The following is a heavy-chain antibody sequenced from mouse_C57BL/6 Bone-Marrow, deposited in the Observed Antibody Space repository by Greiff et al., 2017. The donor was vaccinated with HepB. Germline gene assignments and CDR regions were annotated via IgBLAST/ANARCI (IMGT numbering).Heavy chain of an antibody. CDR3: AREAAQGPLFGY. D-gene: IGHD3-2*02. CDR1: GYTFTSYW. CDR2: IDPSDSYT. Sequence: QVQLQQSGAELVRPGTSVKLSCKASGYTFTSYWMHWVKQRPGQGLERIGVIDPSDSYTNYNQKFKGKATLTVDTSSSTAYMQLSSLTSEDSAVYYCAREAAQGPLFGYWGQGTTLTVSS. V-gene: IGHV1-59*01. J-gene: IGHJ2*01.